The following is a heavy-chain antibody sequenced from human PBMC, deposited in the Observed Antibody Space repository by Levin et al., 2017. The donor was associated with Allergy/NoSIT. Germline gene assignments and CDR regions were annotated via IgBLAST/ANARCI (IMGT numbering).Heavy chain of an antibody. Sequence: ASVKVSCKVSGYTLTELSMHWVRQAPGKGLEWMGGFDPEDGETIYAQKFQGRVTMTEDTSTDTAYMELSSLRSEDTAVYYCATIPRGRLRRSWAWLDYWGQGTLVTVSS. J-gene: IGHJ4*02. CDR3: ATIPRGRLRRSWAWLDY. CDR1: GYTLTELS. V-gene: IGHV1-24*01. CDR2: FDPEDGET. D-gene: IGHD4-17*01.